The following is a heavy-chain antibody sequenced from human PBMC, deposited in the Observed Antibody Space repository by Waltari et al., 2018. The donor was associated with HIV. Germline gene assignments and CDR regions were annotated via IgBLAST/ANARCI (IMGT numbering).Heavy chain of an antibody. D-gene: IGHD3-9*01. V-gene: IGHV3-33*01. CDR2: IWYDGSNK. Sequence: QVQLVESGGGVVQPGRSLRLSCAASGFTFSSYGMHWVRQAPGKGLEWVAVIWYDGSNKYYADSVKGRFTISRDNSKNTLYLQMNSLRAEDTAVYYCARDVLNYYDILTGYVDTAMGYYFDYWGQGTLVTVSS. J-gene: IGHJ4*02. CDR1: GFTFSSYG. CDR3: ARDVLNYYDILTGYVDTAMGYYFDY.